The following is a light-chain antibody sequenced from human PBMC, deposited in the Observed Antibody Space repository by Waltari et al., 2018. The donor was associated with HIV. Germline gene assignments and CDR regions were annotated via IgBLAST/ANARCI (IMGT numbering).Light chain of an antibody. Sequence: QSALTQPASVSGSPGQSITISCTGTDSVVGDYDSVAWYQQYPDKAPIIIIYDVTKRPSGVSKRFSGSKSGNTASLTIAGLLADDEAYYHCSSYTRSDTFGDVVFGGGTRLTVL. V-gene: IGLV2-14*03. CDR1: DSVVGDYDS. CDR3: SSYTRSDTFGDVV. J-gene: IGLJ2*01. CDR2: DVT.